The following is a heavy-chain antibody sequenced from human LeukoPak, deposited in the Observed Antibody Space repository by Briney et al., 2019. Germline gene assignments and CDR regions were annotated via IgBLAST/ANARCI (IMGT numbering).Heavy chain of an antibody. Sequence: GGSLRLSCVASGFTFSTYGMHWVRRAPGKGLEWVALISHDGSNQYYADSVKGRFSISRDNSQNTLYLQMNSLTADDTAVYYCAKRWIAADYWGQGTLVIVSS. CDR1: GFTFSTYG. CDR3: AKRWIAADY. J-gene: IGHJ4*02. D-gene: IGHD6-13*01. CDR2: ISHDGSNQ. V-gene: IGHV3-30*18.